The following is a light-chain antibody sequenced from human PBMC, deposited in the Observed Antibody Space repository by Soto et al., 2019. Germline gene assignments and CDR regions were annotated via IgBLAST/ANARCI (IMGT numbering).Light chain of an antibody. CDR3: QQFDEWPLT. J-gene: IGKJ4*01. V-gene: IGKV3-15*01. CDR2: GAS. Sequence: EIVMTQSPATLSVSPGERATLSYRASQSVSSNLAWYQQKPGQAPSLLIYGASTRATGIPARFSGSGSGTEFTLTISSLQSEDFAVYYCQQFDEWPLTFGGGTKVEIK. CDR1: QSVSSN.